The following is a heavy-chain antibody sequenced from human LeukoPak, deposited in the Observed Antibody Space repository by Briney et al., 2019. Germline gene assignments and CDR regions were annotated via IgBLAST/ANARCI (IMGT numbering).Heavy chain of an antibody. J-gene: IGHJ4*02. CDR1: GFTFSSYA. CDR2: ISGSGGST. CDR3: ARIPTYSSSLPVYYFDY. V-gene: IGHV3-23*01. Sequence: PGGSLRLSCAASGFTFSSYAMSWVRQAPGKGLEWVSAISGSGGSTYYADSVKGRFTISRDNSKNTLYLQMNSLRAEDTAVYYCARIPTYSSSLPVYYFDYWGQGTLVTVSS. D-gene: IGHD6-13*01.